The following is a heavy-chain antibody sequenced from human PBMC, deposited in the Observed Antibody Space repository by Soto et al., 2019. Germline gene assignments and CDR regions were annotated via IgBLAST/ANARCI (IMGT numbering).Heavy chain of an antibody. CDR2: ISAYNGNT. Sequence: ASVKVSCTASGYTFTSYGIIWVRQAPGQGLEWMGWISAYNGNTNYAQKLQGRVTMTTDTSTSTAYMELRSLRSEDTAVYYCARDRYYGSGSYFSYYYYYYMDVWGKGTTVTVSS. J-gene: IGHJ6*03. D-gene: IGHD3-10*01. CDR1: GYTFTSYG. CDR3: ARDRYYGSGSYFSYYYYYYMDV. V-gene: IGHV1-18*01.